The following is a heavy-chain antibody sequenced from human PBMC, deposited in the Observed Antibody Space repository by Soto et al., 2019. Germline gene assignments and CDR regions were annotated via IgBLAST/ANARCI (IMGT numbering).Heavy chain of an antibody. CDR2: IYPGDSDT. V-gene: IGHV5-51*01. D-gene: IGHD4-17*01. Sequence: GESLKISCKSSEYSFTSYWIGWVRQMPGKGLEWVGLIYPGDSDTRYSPSFQGQVTISADKSISTAYLQWSSLKASDTAMYYCARVDYGDYWASKQYYFDYWGQGTLVTVSS. J-gene: IGHJ4*02. CDR3: ARVDYGDYWASKQYYFDY. CDR1: EYSFTSYW.